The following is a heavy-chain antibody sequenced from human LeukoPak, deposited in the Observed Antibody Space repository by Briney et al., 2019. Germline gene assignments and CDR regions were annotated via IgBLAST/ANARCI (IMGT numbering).Heavy chain of an antibody. J-gene: IGHJ4*02. CDR1: GGSISSYY. Sequence: SETLSLTCTVSGGSISSYYWSWIRQPPGKGLEWIGYIYYSGSTNYNPSLKSRVTISVDTSKNQFSLKLSSVTAADTAVYYCAREGGDGPDYWGQGTLVTVSS. V-gene: IGHV4-59*12. D-gene: IGHD5-24*01. CDR3: AREGGDGPDY. CDR2: IYYSGST.